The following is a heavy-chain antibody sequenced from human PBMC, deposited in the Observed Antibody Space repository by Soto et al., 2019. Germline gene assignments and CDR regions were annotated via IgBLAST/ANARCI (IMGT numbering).Heavy chain of an antibody. CDR1: GFAFSSYA. CDR2: ISYDGHKK. CDR3: ARDPSSWYSYYGMDV. V-gene: IGHV3-30*03. J-gene: IGHJ6*02. Sequence: GGSLRLSCEASGFAFSSYAMHWVRQAPGKGLQWVALISYDGHKKYYADSVKGRFTISRDDSKNRLYLHMNSLRAEDTAVYYCARDPSSWYSYYGMDVWGQGTTVTVSS. D-gene: IGHD6-13*01.